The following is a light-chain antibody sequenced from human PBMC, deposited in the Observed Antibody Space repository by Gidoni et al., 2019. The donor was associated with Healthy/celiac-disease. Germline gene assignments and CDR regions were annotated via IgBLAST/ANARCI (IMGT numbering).Light chain of an antibody. CDR3: QQYYTLNT. V-gene: IGKV1-8*01. CDR1: QGISSY. J-gene: IGKJ3*01. Sequence: AIRMTQSPSSFSASTGDRVTITCRASQGISSYLAWYQQKPGKAPKLLIYAASTLQSGVPSRFSGSRSGTDFTLTISCLQSEDFATYYCQQYYTLNTFGPXTKVGIK. CDR2: AAS.